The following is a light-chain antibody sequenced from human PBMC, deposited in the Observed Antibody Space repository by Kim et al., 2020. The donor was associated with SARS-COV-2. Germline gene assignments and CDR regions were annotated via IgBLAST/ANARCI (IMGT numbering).Light chain of an antibody. CDR1: SSDVGGYNY. V-gene: IGLV2-8*01. CDR3: NSYAGSKKWV. CDR2: EVS. Sequence: QSALTQPPSASGSPGQSVTISCTGTSSDVGGYNYVSWYQQHPGKAPKLMIYEVSKRPSGVPDRFSGSKSGNTASLTVSGRQAEDEADYYCNSYAGSKKWVFGGGTQLTVL. J-gene: IGLJ3*02.